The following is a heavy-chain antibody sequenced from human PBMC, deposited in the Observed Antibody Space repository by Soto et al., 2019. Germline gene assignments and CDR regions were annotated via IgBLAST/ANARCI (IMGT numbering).Heavy chain of an antibody. J-gene: IGHJ5*02. Sequence: GESLKISCNGSGYSFTIYCISLVRQMPGKGLEWMGRIDPSDSYTNYSPSFQGHVTISADKSISTAYLQWSSLKASDTAMYYCARDSVAGRLFWFDPWGQGTLVTVSS. V-gene: IGHV5-10-1*01. CDR1: GYSFTIYC. D-gene: IGHD6-19*01. CDR2: IDPSDSYT. CDR3: ARDSVAGRLFWFDP.